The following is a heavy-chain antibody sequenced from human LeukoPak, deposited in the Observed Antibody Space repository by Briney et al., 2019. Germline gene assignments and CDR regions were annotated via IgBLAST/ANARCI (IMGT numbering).Heavy chain of an antibody. CDR3: ARTSGYSSGSYPS. CDR1: GFIFSSYA. Sequence: SGGSLRLSCAASGFIFSSYAMSWVRQAPGKGREWVSTISGSGGSTYYADSVKGRFTISRDNSKNTVYLQMNSLRAEDTAVYYCARTSGYSSGSYPSWGQGTLVTVSS. CDR2: ISGSGGST. D-gene: IGHD6-19*01. J-gene: IGHJ5*02. V-gene: IGHV3-23*01.